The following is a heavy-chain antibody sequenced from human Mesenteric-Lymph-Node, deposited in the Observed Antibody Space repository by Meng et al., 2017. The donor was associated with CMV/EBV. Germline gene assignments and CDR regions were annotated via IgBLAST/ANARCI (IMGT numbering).Heavy chain of an antibody. Sequence: KVSCKPSEYPFSNSAMHWVRQAPGQRLEWMGRINAGTGNTIYSQSFQGRVTITRDTSASTAYMELSSLRSEDTAVYYCARDTWSVDYWGQGTLVTVSS. CDR3: ARDTWSVDY. CDR2: INAGTGNT. V-gene: IGHV1-3*01. J-gene: IGHJ4*02. CDR1: EYPFSNSA. D-gene: IGHD3-3*01.